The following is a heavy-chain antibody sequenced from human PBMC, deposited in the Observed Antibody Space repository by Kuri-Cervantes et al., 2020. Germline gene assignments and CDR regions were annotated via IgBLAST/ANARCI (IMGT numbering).Heavy chain of an antibody. CDR1: GFTFRTYG. Sequence: GESLKISCEASGFTFRTYGIHWVRQAPGKGLDWVAVISSDGSEKYYTDSVKGRFTISRDNSKNTVYLQLNSLRPEDTAVYFCARARWLVQDAFDIWGQGTMVTVSS. CDR3: ARARWLVQDAFDI. CDR2: ISSDGSEK. V-gene: IGHV3-30*03. J-gene: IGHJ3*02. D-gene: IGHD6-19*01.